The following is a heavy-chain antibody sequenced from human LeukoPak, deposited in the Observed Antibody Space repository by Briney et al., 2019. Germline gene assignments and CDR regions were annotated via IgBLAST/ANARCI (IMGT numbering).Heavy chain of an antibody. CDR3: ATNTTGVDY. CDR2: ISSSSSYT. J-gene: IGHJ4*02. V-gene: IGHV3-11*03. D-gene: IGHD1-1*01. Sequence: GGSLRLSCAASGFTFSDYYMSWIRQAPGKGLEWVSYISSSSSYTNYADSVKGRFTISRDNAKNSLYLQMNSLRAEDTAVYYCATNTTGVDYWGQGTLVTVSS. CDR1: GFTFSDYY.